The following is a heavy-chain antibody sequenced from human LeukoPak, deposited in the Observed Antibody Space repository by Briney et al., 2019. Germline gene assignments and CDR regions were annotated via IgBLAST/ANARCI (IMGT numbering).Heavy chain of an antibody. CDR3: ARDLYGSGSRSFYYYYYMDV. J-gene: IGHJ6*03. Sequence: PSETLSLTRTVSGGSISSSSYYWGWIRQPPGKGLEWVGSIYYSGRTYYNPSLKSRVTMSVDTSKNQFSLKLSSVTAADTAVYYCARDLYGSGSRSFYYYYYMDVWGKGTTVTISS. CDR2: IYYSGRT. V-gene: IGHV4-39*07. CDR1: GGSISSSSYY. D-gene: IGHD3-10*01.